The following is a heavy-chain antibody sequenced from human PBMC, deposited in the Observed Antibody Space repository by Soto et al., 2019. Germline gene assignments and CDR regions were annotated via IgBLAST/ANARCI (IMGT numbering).Heavy chain of an antibody. D-gene: IGHD2-8*02. CDR2: VSFDGDK. CDR3: ARDYARGWCQF. Sequence: QVKLVESGGGVVQPGTSLRLSGTASGFSFSNSGIQWVRQTPGKGLEWVALVSFDGDKYYVDSVKGRFTISRDNPTNTVYLQMNGLSPEDTGVYYCARDYARGWCQFWGQGTLVTFS. J-gene: IGHJ4*02. V-gene: IGHV3-30*03. CDR1: GFSFSNSG.